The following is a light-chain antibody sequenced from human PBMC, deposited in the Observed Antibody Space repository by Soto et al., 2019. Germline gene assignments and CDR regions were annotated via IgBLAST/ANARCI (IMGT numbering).Light chain of an antibody. V-gene: IGKV1-5*03. CDR2: KAS. CDR3: QQYNSYPWT. Sequence: IQIIQSPSTLSASVGDRGTITCRASQSISIWLAWYQQKPGKAPKLLIYKASSLESGVPSRFSGSGSGTEFTLTISSLQPDAFATYYCQQYNSYPWTLGQGTKVDIK. J-gene: IGKJ1*01. CDR1: QSISIW.